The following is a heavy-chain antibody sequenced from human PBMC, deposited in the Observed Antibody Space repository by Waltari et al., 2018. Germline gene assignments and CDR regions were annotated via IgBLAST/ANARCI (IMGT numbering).Heavy chain of an antibody. CDR1: GDSVTSGSYY. V-gene: IGHV4-39*01. J-gene: IGHJ5*01. Sequence: QLQLQESGPGLVKPSETLSLTCSVSGDSVTSGSYYWGWIRQPPRKGLEWIGIMYYRGSSYSNPSLKSRVTISVDTSKNQFSLKLSSVAAADTAVYYCARAFGSGSYAWFDSWGQGTLVTVSS. CDR2: MYYRGSS. D-gene: IGHD3-10*01. CDR3: ARAFGSGSYAWFDS.